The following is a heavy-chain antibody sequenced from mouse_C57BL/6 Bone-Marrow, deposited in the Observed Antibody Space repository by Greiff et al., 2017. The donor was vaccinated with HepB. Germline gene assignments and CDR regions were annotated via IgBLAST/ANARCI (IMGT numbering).Heavy chain of an antibody. J-gene: IGHJ1*03. CDR2: IDPSDSYT. Sequence: QVQLQQPGAELVKPGASVKLSCKASGYTFTSYWMQWVKQRPGQGLEWIGEIDPSDSYTNYNQKFKGKATLTVDTSSSTAYMQLSSLTSEDSAVYYCARKVGWYFDVWGTGTTVTVSS. D-gene: IGHD1-1*02. CDR1: GYTFTSYW. V-gene: IGHV1-50*01. CDR3: ARKVGWYFDV.